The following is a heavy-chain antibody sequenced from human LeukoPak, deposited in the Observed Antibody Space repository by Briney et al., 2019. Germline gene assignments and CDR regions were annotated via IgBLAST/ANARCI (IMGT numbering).Heavy chain of an antibody. D-gene: IGHD3-10*01. V-gene: IGHV3-11*05. CDR3: VRGVREVDV. Sequence: GGSLRLSCGASGFTFSSYAMSWIRQAPGKGLEWVSYIGSSSSSTNYADSVKGRLTISRDNAKKSLYLQMNSLRAEDTAVYYCVRGVREVDVWGQGTTVTVSS. CDR1: GFTFSSYA. CDR2: IGSSSSST. J-gene: IGHJ6*02.